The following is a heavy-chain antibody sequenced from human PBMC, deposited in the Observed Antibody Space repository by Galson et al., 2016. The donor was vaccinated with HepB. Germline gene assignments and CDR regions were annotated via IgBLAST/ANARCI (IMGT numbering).Heavy chain of an antibody. CDR3: ARSYYFTTTGYFNFDS. V-gene: IGHV2-5*02. CDR2: IYGDDDA. CDR1: GFSLTTNGVG. J-gene: IGHJ4*02. D-gene: IGHD2-2*03. Sequence: PALVKPTQTLTLTCTFSGFSLTTNGVGVAWIRQPPGKALEWLTLIYGDDDARYRPSLETRLTITKDTSRNQVVLTMTNMDPVDTATYYCARSYYFTTTGYFNFDSWGQGTLVTVSS.